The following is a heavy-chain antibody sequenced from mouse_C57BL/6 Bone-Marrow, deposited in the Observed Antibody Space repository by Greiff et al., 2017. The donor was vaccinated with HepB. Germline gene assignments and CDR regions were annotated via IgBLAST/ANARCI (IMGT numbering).Heavy chain of an antibody. CDR1: GFTFSDYY. J-gene: IGHJ2*01. CDR3: ARGDYYGSSFDY. Sequence: EVQRVESGGGLVQPGGSLKLSCAASGFTFSDYYMYWVRQTPEKRLEWVAYISNGGGSTYYPDTVKGRFTISRDNAKNTLYLQMSRLKSEDTAMYYCARGDYYGSSFDYWGQGTTLTVSS. CDR2: ISNGGGST. D-gene: IGHD1-1*01. V-gene: IGHV5-12*01.